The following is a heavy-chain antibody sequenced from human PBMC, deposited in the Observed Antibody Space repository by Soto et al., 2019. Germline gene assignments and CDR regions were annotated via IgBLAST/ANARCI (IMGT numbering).Heavy chain of an antibody. CDR2: ISYDGSNK. CDR1: GFTFSSYA. Sequence: QVQLVESGGGVVQPGRSLRLSCAASGFTFSSYAMHWVRQAPGKGLEWVAVISYDGSNKYYADSVKGRFTISRDNSKNTLDLQMNSLRAEDTAVYYCARAGGRSVVVPAANDYWGQGTLVTVSS. D-gene: IGHD2-2*01. V-gene: IGHV3-30-3*01. J-gene: IGHJ4*02. CDR3: ARAGGRSVVVPAANDY.